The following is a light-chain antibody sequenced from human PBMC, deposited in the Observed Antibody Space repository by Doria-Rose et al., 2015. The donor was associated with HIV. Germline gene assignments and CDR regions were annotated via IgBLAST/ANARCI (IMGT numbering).Light chain of an antibody. CDR3: QQTYSSPPWT. CDR1: QTVSTY. J-gene: IGKJ1*01. CDR2: AAS. V-gene: IGKV1-39*01. Sequence: LTQCTSSLSASIGDRVTITCRASQTVSTYLNWFQQEPGKAPKLLIYAASRLQSGVPSRFSGSGSGTDFTLTISGLQPGDFATYYCQQTYSSPPWTFGQGTKVEMK.